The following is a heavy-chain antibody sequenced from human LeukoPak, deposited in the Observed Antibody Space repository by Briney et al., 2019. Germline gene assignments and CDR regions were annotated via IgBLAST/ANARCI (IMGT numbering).Heavy chain of an antibody. D-gene: IGHD3-3*01. CDR1: GYTFTGYY. CDR2: INPNSGGT. V-gene: IGHV1-2*02. J-gene: IGHJ5*02. CDR3: ARSRITIFGVVITENWFDP. Sequence: GASVKVSCKASGYTFTGYYMHWVRQAPGQGLEWMGWINPNSGGTNYAQKFQGRVTMTRDTSISTAYMELSRLRSDDTAVYYCARSRITIFGVVITENWFDPWGQGTLVTVSS.